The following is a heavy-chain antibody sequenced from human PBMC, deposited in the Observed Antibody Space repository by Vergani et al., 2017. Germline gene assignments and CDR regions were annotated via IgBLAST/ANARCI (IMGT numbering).Heavy chain of an antibody. V-gene: IGHV1-2*02. Sequence: QVQLVQSGAEVKKPGASVKVSCKASGYTFTGYYMHWVRQAPGQGLEWIGWVNPNSGGTNYAQEFQGRVTMTRDTSISTAYMELSRLRSDDTAVDYCGRKELLDYWGQGTLVTVSS. CDR2: VNPNSGGT. D-gene: IGHD1-26*01. CDR3: GRKELLDY. J-gene: IGHJ4*02. CDR1: GYTFTGYY.